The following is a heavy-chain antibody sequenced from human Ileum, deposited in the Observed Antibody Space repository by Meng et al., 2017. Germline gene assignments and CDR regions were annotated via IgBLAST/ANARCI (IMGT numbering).Heavy chain of an antibody. CDR1: GFAFSTYA. Sequence: LVDAGGGGVLPGGSLTLSWAASGFAFSTYAMHWVRQAPGKGLQWVAVMSYDGSRQLYADSVKGRFTISRDNSKNTLYLQMNSLRPEDTAVYYCAKVGPYSGSIYNYYDPWGQGTLVTVSS. V-gene: IGHV3-30*07. D-gene: IGHD5-12*01. CDR2: MSYDGSRQ. J-gene: IGHJ5*02. CDR3: AKVGPYSGSIYNYYDP.